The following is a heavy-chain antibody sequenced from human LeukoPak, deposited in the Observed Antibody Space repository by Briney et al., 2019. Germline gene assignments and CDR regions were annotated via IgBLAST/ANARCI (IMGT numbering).Heavy chain of an antibody. D-gene: IGHD4-17*01. J-gene: IGHJ4*02. CDR2: INHSGYT. CDR1: GVSFNDYY. CDR3: TRMTTGHDY. Sequence: SETLSLTCAVSGVSFNDYYWSWVRQTPGKGLEWIGEINHSGYTNDSPSLKSRVTLSIDTSRKQSSLNLRSVTVADTGIYYCTRMTTGHDYWGQGTLVTVSS. V-gene: IGHV4-34*01.